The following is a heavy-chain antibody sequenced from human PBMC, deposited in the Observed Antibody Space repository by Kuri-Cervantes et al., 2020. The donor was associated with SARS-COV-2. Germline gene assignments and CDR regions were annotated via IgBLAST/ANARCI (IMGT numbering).Heavy chain of an antibody. CDR1: GYTFTSYD. D-gene: IGHD6-13*01. Sequence: ASVKVSCKASGYTFTSYDINWVRQATGQGLEWMGWMNPNSGNTGYAQKFQGRVTMTRNTSISTAYMELSSLRSEDTAVYYCARGHSSSWYPFAHYYYYYMDVWGQGTTVTVSS. CDR2: MNPNSGNT. V-gene: IGHV1-8*01. CDR3: ARGHSSSWYPFAHYYYYYMDV. J-gene: IGHJ6*03.